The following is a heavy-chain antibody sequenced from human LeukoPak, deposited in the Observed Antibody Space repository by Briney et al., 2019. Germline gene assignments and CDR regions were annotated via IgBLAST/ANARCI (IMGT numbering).Heavy chain of an antibody. Sequence: GGSLRLSCAASGFTFSSYGMHWVRQAPGKGLEWVAVISYDGSNKYYADSVKGRFTISRDNSKNTLYLQMNSLRAEDTAVYYCAKSITIFPDAFDIWGQGTMVTVSS. J-gene: IGHJ3*02. V-gene: IGHV3-30*18. CDR3: AKSITIFPDAFDI. D-gene: IGHD3-3*01. CDR1: GFTFSSYG. CDR2: ISYDGSNK.